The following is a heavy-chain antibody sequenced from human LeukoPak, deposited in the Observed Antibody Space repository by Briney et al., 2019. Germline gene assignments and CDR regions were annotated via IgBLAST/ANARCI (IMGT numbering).Heavy chain of an antibody. CDR1: GFSFTAYS. CDR2: IGPGGDI. Sequence: GGSPRLSCAASGFSFTAYSMNWVRQAPGRGLEWISYIGPGGDIYYADSVTGRFTVSRDTAKNSLYLQMNGLRVEDTAVYYCARRFDSWGQGALVTVSS. CDR3: ARRFDS. V-gene: IGHV3-48*01. J-gene: IGHJ4*02.